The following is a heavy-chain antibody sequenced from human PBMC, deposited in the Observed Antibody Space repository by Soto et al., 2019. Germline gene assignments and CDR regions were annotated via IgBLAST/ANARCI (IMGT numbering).Heavy chain of an antibody. CDR1: GFSFSNYA. J-gene: IGHJ6*02. Sequence: QVQLVGSGGGVVQPGTALGLSCAASGFSFSNYAMHWVRQAPGKGLEWVAVVWYDGSKKFYTDSVKGHVTNSTDNTNDKLFLRIDRLTAEETGVYECGRDGLSSSTASMDVWGQGTMVIVSS. CDR2: VWYDGSKK. CDR3: GRDGLSSSTASMDV. D-gene: IGHD2-2*01. V-gene: IGHV3-33*01.